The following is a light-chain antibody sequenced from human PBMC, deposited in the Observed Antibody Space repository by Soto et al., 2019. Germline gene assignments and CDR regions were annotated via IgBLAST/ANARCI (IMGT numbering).Light chain of an antibody. CDR1: SGYSNYK. V-gene: IGLV9-49*01. CDR2: VGTGGIVG. Sequence: QPVLTQQPSASASLGTSVTLTCTLSSGYSNYKVDWYQQRPGKGPRFVMRVGTGGIVGSKGDGIPDRFSVLGSGLNRYLTIKNIQEEDESDYHCGADHGSGSNFVYVFGTGTKVTVL. CDR3: GADHGSGSNFVYV. J-gene: IGLJ1*01.